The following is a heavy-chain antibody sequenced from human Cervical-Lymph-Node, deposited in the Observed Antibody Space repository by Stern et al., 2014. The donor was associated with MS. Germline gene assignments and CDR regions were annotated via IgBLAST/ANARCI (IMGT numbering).Heavy chain of an antibody. D-gene: IGHD4-17*01. Sequence: QVQLGQSGAEVKKPGSSVKVSCKASGGTFSSYAISWVRQAPGQGLEWMGGIIPIFGTATYAQKFQGRVTITADESTSTACMELSSLRSEDTAVYYCARVFPRDYGGWFDPWGQGTLVTVSS. J-gene: IGHJ5*02. CDR3: ARVFPRDYGGWFDP. V-gene: IGHV1-69*01. CDR2: IIPIFGTA. CDR1: GGTFSSYA.